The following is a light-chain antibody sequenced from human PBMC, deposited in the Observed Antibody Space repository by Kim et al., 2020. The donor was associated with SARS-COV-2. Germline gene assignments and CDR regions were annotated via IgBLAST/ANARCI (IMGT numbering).Light chain of an antibody. V-gene: IGLV1-51*01. CDR3: LTWDTTLNAV. CDR2: DDN. Sequence: PGQKVTISCSGSNSNIGKNYVSWYQQGPGRAPKLLIYDDNKRPTGIPDRFSGSKSDTSATLGITGLQTGDEADYYCLTWDTTLNAVFGGGTKVTVL. CDR1: NSNIGKNY. J-gene: IGLJ3*02.